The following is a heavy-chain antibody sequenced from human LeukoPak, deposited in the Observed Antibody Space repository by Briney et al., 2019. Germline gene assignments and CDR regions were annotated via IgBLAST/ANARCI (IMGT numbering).Heavy chain of an antibody. CDR3: ARLSQTPDYYTLGGYYYLGY. Sequence: ASVKLSCKASRYTFTSYDINWVREAAGHGLEWMGWMNPNTGRTGYAQKSQGRITMTRDTSINTAYMELTNLRSEDTAIYYCARLSQTPDYYTLGGYYYLGYWGPGTPVTVSS. CDR2: MNPNTGRT. V-gene: IGHV1-8*01. CDR1: RYTFTSYD. D-gene: IGHD3-10*01. J-gene: IGHJ4*02.